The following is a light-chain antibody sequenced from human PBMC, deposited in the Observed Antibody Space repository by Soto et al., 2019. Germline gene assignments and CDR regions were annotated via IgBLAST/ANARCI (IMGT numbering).Light chain of an antibody. J-gene: IGKJ1*01. CDR2: GAS. V-gene: IGKV3-15*01. Sequence: IVMTQSPATLSLSPGERATLSCRASQSVSSNLAWYQQKPGQAPRLLIYGASTRATGIPARFSGSVSGTECTITISSLKSEDVAVYYCQQSGSSPKTFGQGTKVDIK. CDR3: QQSGSSPKT. CDR1: QSVSSN.